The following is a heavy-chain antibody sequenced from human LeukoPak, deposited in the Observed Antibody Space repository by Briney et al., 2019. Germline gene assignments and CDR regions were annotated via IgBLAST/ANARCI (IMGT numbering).Heavy chain of an antibody. Sequence: SVKVSCKASGGTLISYAISWGRQAPGQGLEWMGRIIPILGIANYAQKFQGRVTITADKSTSTAYMQLSSLRSEDTAVYYCARDLYDSSADYWGEGTLVTVSS. J-gene: IGHJ4*02. CDR2: IIPILGIA. D-gene: IGHD3-22*01. V-gene: IGHV1-69*04. CDR3: ARDLYDSSADY. CDR1: GGTLISYA.